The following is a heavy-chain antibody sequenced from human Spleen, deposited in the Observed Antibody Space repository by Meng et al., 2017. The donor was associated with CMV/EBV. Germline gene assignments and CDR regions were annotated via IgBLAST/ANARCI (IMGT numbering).Heavy chain of an antibody. CDR3: ARDGEGIDD. D-gene: IGHD3-10*01. V-gene: IGHV3-30*14. Sequence: GESLKISCAASGFTFSSYAMHWVRQAPGKGLEWVAVISYDGSNKYYADSVKGRFTISRDNSKNTLYLQMNSLKVEDTAVYYCARDGEGIDDWGQGTLVTVSS. CDR1: GFTFSSYA. J-gene: IGHJ4*02. CDR2: ISYDGSNK.